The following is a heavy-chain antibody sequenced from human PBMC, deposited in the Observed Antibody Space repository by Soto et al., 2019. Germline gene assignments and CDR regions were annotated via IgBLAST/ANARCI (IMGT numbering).Heavy chain of an antibody. J-gene: IGHJ6*03. Sequence: SLKISCAASGFTFDDYAMHWVRQAPGKGLEWVSGISWNSGSIGYADSVKGRFTISRDNAKNSLYLQMNSLRAEDTALYYCAKSNGYCSSTSCQGYYYYYMDVWGKGTTVTVSS. D-gene: IGHD2-2*03. CDR2: ISWNSGSI. V-gene: IGHV3-9*01. CDR1: GFTFDDYA. CDR3: AKSNGYCSSTSCQGYYYYYMDV.